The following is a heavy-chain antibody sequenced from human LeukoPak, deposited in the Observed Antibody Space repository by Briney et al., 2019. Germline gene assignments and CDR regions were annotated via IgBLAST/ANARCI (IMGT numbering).Heavy chain of an antibody. CDR3: ARDLRLRFLEWLSPNDAFDI. V-gene: IGHV1-46*03. J-gene: IGHJ3*02. CDR2: INSNSGST. CDR1: GYTFAGYY. Sequence: ASVKVSCKASGYTFAGYYIHWFRQAPGQGLKWMGWINSNSGSTSYAQKFQGRVTMTRDTSTSTVYMELSSLRSEDTAVYYCARDLRLRFLEWLSPNDAFDIWGQGTMVTVSS. D-gene: IGHD3-3*01.